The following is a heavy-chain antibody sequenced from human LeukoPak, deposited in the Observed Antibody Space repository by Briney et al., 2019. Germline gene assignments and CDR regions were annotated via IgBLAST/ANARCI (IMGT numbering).Heavy chain of an antibody. CDR1: GFTFSSYA. V-gene: IGHV3-23*01. D-gene: IGHD6-19*01. CDR2: ISGSGGST. Sequence: PGGSLRLSCAASGFTFSSYAMSWVRQAPGKGLEWVSAISGSGGSTYYADSVKGRFTISRDNSKNTLYLQMNSLRAEDTAVYYCAKDFLGRIGGGWCLDYWGQGTLVTVSS. CDR3: AKDFLGRIGGGWCLDY. J-gene: IGHJ4*02.